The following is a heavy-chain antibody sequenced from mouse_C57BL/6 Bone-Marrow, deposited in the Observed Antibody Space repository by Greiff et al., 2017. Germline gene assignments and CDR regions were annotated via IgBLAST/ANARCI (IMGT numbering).Heavy chain of an antibody. Sequence: DVKLQESGGDLVKPGGSLKLSCAASGFTFSSYGMSWVRQTPDTRLEWVATISSGGSYTYYPDSVKGRFTISRDNAKNTLYLQMSSLKSEDTAMYYCARHYYGSRYYFDYWGQGTTLTVSS. V-gene: IGHV5-6*02. CDR3: ARHYYGSRYYFDY. CDR2: ISSGGSYT. CDR1: GFTFSSYG. D-gene: IGHD1-1*01. J-gene: IGHJ2*01.